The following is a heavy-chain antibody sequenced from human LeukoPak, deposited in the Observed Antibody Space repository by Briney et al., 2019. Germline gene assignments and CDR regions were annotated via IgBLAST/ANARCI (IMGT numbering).Heavy chain of an antibody. D-gene: IGHD6-19*01. CDR2: IIPILGIA. CDR3: ARVVSSGWYSDGDY. CDR1: GGTFSSYA. Sequence: SVKVSCKASGGTFSSYAISWVRQAPGQGLEWMGRIIPILGIANYAQKFQGRVTMTTDTSTSTAYMELRSLRSDDTAVYYCARVVSSGWYSDGDYWGQGTLVTVSS. J-gene: IGHJ4*02. V-gene: IGHV1-69*04.